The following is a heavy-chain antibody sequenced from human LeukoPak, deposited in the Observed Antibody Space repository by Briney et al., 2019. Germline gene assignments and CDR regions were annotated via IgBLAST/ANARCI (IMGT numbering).Heavy chain of an antibody. CDR3: ARDRVGQQLVGRKYYYYYMDV. CDR1: GGSFSGYY. V-gene: IGHV4-34*01. Sequence: SSETLSLTCAVYGGSFSGYYWSWIRQPPGKGLEWIGEINHSGSTNYNPSLKSRVTISVDKSKNQFSLKLRSVTAADTAVYYCARDRVGQQLVGRKYYYYYMDVWGKGNTVTISS. D-gene: IGHD6-13*01. J-gene: IGHJ6*03. CDR2: INHSGST.